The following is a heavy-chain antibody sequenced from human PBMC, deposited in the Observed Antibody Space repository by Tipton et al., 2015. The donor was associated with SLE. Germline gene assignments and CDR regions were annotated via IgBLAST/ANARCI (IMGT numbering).Heavy chain of an antibody. J-gene: IGHJ6*03. V-gene: IGHV3-33*01. Sequence: SLRLSCAASGFTFSTSAMHWVRQAPGKGLEWVAVIWYDGSNKFYADSVKGRFTISRDNSKNTVSLQMNSLRPEDTAVYFCARLRFTYVVGEGDLFYMDVWGKGTTVTVSS. D-gene: IGHD3-16*01. CDR2: IWYDGSNK. CDR1: GFTFSTSA. CDR3: ARLRFTYVVGEGDLFYMDV.